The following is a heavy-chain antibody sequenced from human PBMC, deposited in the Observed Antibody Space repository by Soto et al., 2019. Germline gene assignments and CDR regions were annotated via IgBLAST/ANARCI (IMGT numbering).Heavy chain of an antibody. Sequence: EVQLVESGGGLVQPGGSLRLSCAASGFTFSSYWMSWVHQAPGKGLEWVANIKQDGSEKYYVDSVKGRFTISRDNAKNSLYLQMNSLRAEDTAVYYCARAVVVPAAIGDYYYYYGMDVWGQGTTVTVSS. D-gene: IGHD2-2*01. CDR1: GFTFSSYW. J-gene: IGHJ6*02. CDR3: ARAVVVPAAIGDYYYYYGMDV. V-gene: IGHV3-7*04. CDR2: IKQDGSEK.